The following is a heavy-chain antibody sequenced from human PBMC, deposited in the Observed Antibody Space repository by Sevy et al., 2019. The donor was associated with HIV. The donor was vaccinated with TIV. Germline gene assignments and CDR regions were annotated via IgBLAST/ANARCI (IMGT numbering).Heavy chain of an antibody. CDR1: GYTFTAYY. Sequence: ASVKVSCKDSGYTFTAYYIHWVRQAPGQGLEWMGWINPNSGGTYFAKKFQDSVTLTTDTSVNTAYMELRSLRFDDTAVYYCARMGDYYDSSGYYPLKFWGQGTLVTVSS. CDR2: INPNSGGT. J-gene: IGHJ4*02. V-gene: IGHV1-2*02. CDR3: ARMGDYYDSSGYYPLKF. D-gene: IGHD3-22*01.